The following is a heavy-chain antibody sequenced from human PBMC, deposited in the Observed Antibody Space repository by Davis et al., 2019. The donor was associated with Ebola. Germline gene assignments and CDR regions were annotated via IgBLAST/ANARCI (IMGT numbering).Heavy chain of an antibody. D-gene: IGHD3-10*01. V-gene: IGHV3-7*03. CDR2: IKEDGSEK. Sequence: PGGSLRLSCAASGFTFSDYWMSWVRQAPGKGLEWLANIKEDGSEKYYVDSVKGRFTISRDNAKNSLYLQMNSLRAEDTAVYYCARVHAGQLLMYWGQGTLVTVSS. J-gene: IGHJ4*02. CDR1: GFTFSDYW. CDR3: ARVHAGQLLMY.